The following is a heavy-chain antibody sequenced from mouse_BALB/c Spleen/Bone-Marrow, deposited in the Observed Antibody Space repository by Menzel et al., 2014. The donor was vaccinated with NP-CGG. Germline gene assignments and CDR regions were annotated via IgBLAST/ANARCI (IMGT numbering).Heavy chain of an antibody. D-gene: IGHD2-3*01. CDR2: ISNGGGST. J-gene: IGHJ3*01. CDR3: ARQSYEGFAY. CDR1: GFTFSSYT. Sequence: EVHLVESGGNLVQPGGSLKLSCAASGFTFSSYTMSWVRQTPEKRLEWVAYISNGGGSTYYPDTVKGRFTISRDNATNTLYLQRSSLKSEDTAMYYCARQSYEGFAYWGQGTLVTVS. V-gene: IGHV5-12-2*01.